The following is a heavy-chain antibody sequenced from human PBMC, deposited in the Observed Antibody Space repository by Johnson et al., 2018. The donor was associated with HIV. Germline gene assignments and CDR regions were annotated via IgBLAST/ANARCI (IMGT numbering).Heavy chain of an antibody. CDR3: ARTPSLPGAFDI. J-gene: IGHJ3*02. Sequence: QVPLVASGGGVVQPGSSLRLSCADFGFTFSTSGKHWVRQAPGKGLEWVAYIRYDGSNKYYADSVKGRFTISRDNAKNSLYLQMNSLRAEDTAVYYCARTPSLPGAFDIWGQGTMVTVSS. CDR2: IRYDGSNK. V-gene: IGHV3-33*08. CDR1: GFTFSTSG.